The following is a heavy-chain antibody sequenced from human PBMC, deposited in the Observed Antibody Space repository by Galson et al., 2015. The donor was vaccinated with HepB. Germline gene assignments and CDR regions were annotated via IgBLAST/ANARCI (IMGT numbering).Heavy chain of an antibody. J-gene: IGHJ5*02. V-gene: IGHV1-18*01. CDR2: ISAYNGNT. CDR1: GYTFTSYG. CDR3: ARDPIYDYVWGSRDRNWFDP. D-gene: IGHD3-16*01. Sequence: SVKVSCKASGYTFTSYGISWVRQAPGQGLEWMGWISAYNGNTNYAQKLQGRVTMTTDTSTSTAYMELRSLRSDDTAVYYCARDPIYDYVWGSRDRNWFDPWGQGTLVTVSS.